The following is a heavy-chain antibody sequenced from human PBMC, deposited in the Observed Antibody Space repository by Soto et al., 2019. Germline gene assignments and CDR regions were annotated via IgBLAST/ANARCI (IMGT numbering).Heavy chain of an antibody. CDR2: IYYSGNT. V-gene: IGHV4-31*02. CDR1: GGSITTGGRY. CDR3: AQARVFTGGDGVYL. J-gene: IGHJ3*01. D-gene: IGHD1-1*01. Sequence: QVRLQEWGPGLVKPSQTLSLKCSVSGGSITTGGRYWSWIRQLPGKGLEGIGDIYYSGNTYYNASLKSRVTISVEGGTSAYSLKLSSGTAADTAVYYGAQARVFTGGDGVYLCCQGRLVTVSS.